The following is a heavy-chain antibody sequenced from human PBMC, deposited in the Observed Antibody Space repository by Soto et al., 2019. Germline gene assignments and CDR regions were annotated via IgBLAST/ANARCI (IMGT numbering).Heavy chain of an antibody. CDR3: ARSQDPLGWFDP. J-gene: IGHJ5*02. Sequence: LSLTCTVSGASISSGDYYWGWIRQPPGKGLEWIGYIYYSGSTYYNPSLKSRVTISLDTSKNQFSLRLSSVTAADTAVYYCARSQDPLGWFDPWGQGTLVTVSS. V-gene: IGHV4-30-4*01. CDR2: IYYSGST. CDR1: GASISSGDYY.